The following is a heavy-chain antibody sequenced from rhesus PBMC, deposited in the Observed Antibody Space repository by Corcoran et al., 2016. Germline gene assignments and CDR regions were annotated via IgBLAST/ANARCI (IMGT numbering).Heavy chain of an antibody. J-gene: IGHJ6*01. CDR3: SKKSPGAGFGLDS. Sequence: EVRLVESGGGLVQPGGSLRLSCAASGFTFSDYYISWVRQAPGTGPKWVGFIRNKLNGGTPEYAASVNGRLTISRYDSKGVARLEMNSLKTEDTAVYYCSKKSPGAGFGLDSWGQGVVVTVSS. V-gene: IGHV3-116*02. CDR2: IRNKLNGGTP. CDR1: GFTFSDYY.